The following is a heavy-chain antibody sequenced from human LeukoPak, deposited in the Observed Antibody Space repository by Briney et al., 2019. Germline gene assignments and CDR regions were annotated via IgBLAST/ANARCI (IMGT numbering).Heavy chain of an antibody. V-gene: IGHV4-59*01. CDR1: GGSIGSYF. J-gene: IGHJ5*01. D-gene: IGHD4-17*01. CDR2: IYYSGGT. Sequence: PSETLSLTCTVSGGSIGSYFWSWIRQPPGKGLEWIGYIYYSGGTNYNPSFESRITISVDTSKNRISLNLTSVTASDTAIYYCARERGDYDSDNWFDSWGQGTLVTVSS. CDR3: ARERGDYDSDNWFDS.